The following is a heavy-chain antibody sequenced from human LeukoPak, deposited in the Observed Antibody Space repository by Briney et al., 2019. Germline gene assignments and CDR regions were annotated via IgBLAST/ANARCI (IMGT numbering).Heavy chain of an antibody. CDR2: IYYSGST. V-gene: IGHV4-39*07. CDR3: ARGLTPSDY. J-gene: IGHJ4*02. Sequence: ASETLSLTCTVSGGSISSSSYYWGWIRQPPGKGLEWIGSIYYSGSTYYNPSLKSRVTISVDTSKNQFSLRLSSVTAADTAVYYCARGLTPSDYWGQGTLVTVSS. CDR1: GGSISSSSYY.